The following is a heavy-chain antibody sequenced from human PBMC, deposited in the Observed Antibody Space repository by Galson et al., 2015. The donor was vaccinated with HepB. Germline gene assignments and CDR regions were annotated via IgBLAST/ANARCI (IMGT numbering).Heavy chain of an antibody. D-gene: IGHD6-19*01. Sequence: SLRLSCAASGFAFRREAMSWVRQAPGKGLEWGAGISRTSGSTYYAEAVKGRFTISRDNSKNTLYLQRNSLRAEDTAVEDGAKARRGGDPRQGLEARDHWGQGTRGTVAA. J-gene: IGHJ5*02. CDR2: ISRTSGST. V-gene: IGHV3-23*01. CDR1: GFAFRREA. CDR3: AKARRGGDPRQGLEARDH.